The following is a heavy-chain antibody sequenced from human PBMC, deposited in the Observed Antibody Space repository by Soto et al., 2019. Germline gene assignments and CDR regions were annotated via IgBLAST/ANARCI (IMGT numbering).Heavy chain of an antibody. D-gene: IGHD5-12*01. J-gene: IGHJ4*02. CDR2: IIPILGIA. V-gene: IGHV1-69*08. CDR1: GGTFSSYT. CDR3: ARDSGRDGYNWGSQTNFDY. Sequence: QVQLVQSGAEVKKPGSSVKVSCKASGGTFSSYTISWVRQAPGQGLEWMGRIIPILGIANYAQKFQGRVTITADKSTSTAYMELSSLRSEDTAVYYCARDSGRDGYNWGSQTNFDYWGQGTLVTVSS.